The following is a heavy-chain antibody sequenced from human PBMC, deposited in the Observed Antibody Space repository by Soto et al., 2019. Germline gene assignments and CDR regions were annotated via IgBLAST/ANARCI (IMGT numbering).Heavy chain of an antibody. CDR3: ARIVDTAMVPYMDV. V-gene: IGHV1-18*04. D-gene: IGHD5-18*01. CDR1: GYTFTGYY. CDR2: INPNNGNT. Sequence: GASVKVSCKASGYTFTGYYMHWVRQAPGQGLEWMGWINPNNGNTNYAQKLQGRVTMTTDTSTSTAYMELRSLRSDDTAVYYCARIVDTAMVPYMDVWGKGTTVTVSS. J-gene: IGHJ6*03.